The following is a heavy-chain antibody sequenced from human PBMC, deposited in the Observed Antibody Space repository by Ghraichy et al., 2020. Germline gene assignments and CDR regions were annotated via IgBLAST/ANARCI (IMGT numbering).Heavy chain of an antibody. V-gene: IGHV4-61*02. Sequence: SETLSLTCTVSGGSISSGSYYWTWIRQPAGEGLEWIGRIYASGSTNYNPSLKSRVTISIDTSKNQFSLKLSSVTAADTAVYYCARATYYYGSGSEYYFDYWGQGTLVTVSS. D-gene: IGHD3-10*01. CDR2: IYASGST. CDR1: GGSISSGSYY. J-gene: IGHJ4*02. CDR3: ARATYYYGSGSEYYFDY.